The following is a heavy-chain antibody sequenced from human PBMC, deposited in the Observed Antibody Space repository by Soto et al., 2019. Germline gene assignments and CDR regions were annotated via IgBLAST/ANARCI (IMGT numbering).Heavy chain of an antibody. CDR2: ISAYNGNT. CDR3: AREGSYKWELRPVDY. J-gene: IGHJ4*02. V-gene: IGHV1-18*04. Sequence: QVQLVQSGAEVKNPGASVKVSCKSSGYTFTSYCISWVRQAPGQGLEWMGWISAYNGNTNYSQKLEGRVTMTTDTSTSRAYMEVRSLRSDDTAVYYCAREGSYKWELRPVDYWGQGTLVTVSS. D-gene: IGHD1-26*01. CDR1: GYTFTSYC.